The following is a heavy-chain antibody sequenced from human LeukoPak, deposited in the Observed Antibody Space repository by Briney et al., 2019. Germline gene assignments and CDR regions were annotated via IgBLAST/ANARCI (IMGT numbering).Heavy chain of an antibody. V-gene: IGHV4-30-2*01. D-gene: IGHD2-2*01. CDR3: ARAARYCSSTGCYEVKNYFDY. CDR2: IYHSGST. Sequence: SETLSLTCAVSGGSISSGGYSWSWIRQPPGKGLEWIGYIYHSGSTYYNPSLKSRVTISVDRSKNQFSLKLSSVTAADTAVYYYARAARYCSSTGCYEVKNYFDYWGQGTLVTVSS. CDR1: GGSISSGGYS. J-gene: IGHJ4*02.